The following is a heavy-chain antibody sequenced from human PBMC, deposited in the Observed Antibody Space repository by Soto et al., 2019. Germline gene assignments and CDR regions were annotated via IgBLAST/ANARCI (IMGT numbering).Heavy chain of an antibody. J-gene: IGHJ4*02. CDR3: ARDAVGATTFFGYFDY. Sequence: QVQLVESGGGVVQPGRSLRLSCAASGFTFSGYGMHWVRQAPGKGLEWVAITRHDGSNTYYADSVRGLFTISRDNSKKTLYLQMDSLRAEDTAVYYCARDAVGATTFFGYFDYWGQGTLVTVSS. V-gene: IGHV3-33*01. D-gene: IGHD1-26*01. CDR1: GFTFSGYG. CDR2: TRHDGSNT.